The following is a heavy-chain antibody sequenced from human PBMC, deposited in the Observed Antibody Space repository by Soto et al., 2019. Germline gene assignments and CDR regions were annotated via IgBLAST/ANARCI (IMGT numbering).Heavy chain of an antibody. V-gene: IGHV1-69*01. D-gene: IGHD1-26*01. CDR1: GGTFSSYA. CDR2: IIPIFGTA. CDR3: ARVGSGSYSVVEYYYYGMDV. J-gene: IGHJ6*02. Sequence: QVQLVQSGAEVKKPGSSVKVSCKASGGTFSSYAISWVRQAPGQGLEWMGGIIPIFGTANYAQKFQGRVTITADESTSTGYMELSSLRSEDTAVYYCARVGSGSYSVVEYYYYGMDVWGQGTTVTVSS.